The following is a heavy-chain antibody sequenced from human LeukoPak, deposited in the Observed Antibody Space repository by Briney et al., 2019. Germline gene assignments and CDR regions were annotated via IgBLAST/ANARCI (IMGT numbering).Heavy chain of an antibody. J-gene: IGHJ3*02. CDR3: ARGVVVNDAFDI. D-gene: IGHD3-22*01. Sequence: QKFQGRVTMTTDTSTSTAYMELSRLRSDDTAVYYCARGVVVNDAFDIWGQGTMVTVSS. V-gene: IGHV1-18*01.